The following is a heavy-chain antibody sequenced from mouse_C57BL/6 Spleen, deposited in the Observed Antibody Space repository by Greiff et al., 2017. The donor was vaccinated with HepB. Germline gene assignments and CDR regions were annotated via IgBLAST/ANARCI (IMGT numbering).Heavy chain of an antibody. D-gene: IGHD1-1*02. V-gene: IGHV1-69*01. J-gene: IGHJ4*01. CDR1: GYTFTSYW. Sequence: QVHVKQPGAELVMPGASVKLSCKASGYTFTSYWMHWVKQRPGQGLEWIGEIDPSDSYTNYNQKFKGKSTLTVDKSSSTAYMQLSSLTSEDSAVYYCARWGTGGDYWGQGTSVTVSS. CDR2: IDPSDSYT. CDR3: ARWGTGGDY.